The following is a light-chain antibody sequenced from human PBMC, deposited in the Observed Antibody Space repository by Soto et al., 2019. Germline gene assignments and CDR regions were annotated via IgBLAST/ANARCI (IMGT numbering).Light chain of an antibody. J-gene: IGKJ4*01. V-gene: IGKV3-20*01. CDR1: QSVRSSY. CDR2: GAS. CDR3: QQKDNWTLT. Sequence: EIVLRQSPGTLSLSLGERATLSCRASQSVRSSYLAWYQQKPGQAPRLLIYGASSRATDIPDRFSGSGSGTDFTLTISRLETEDFAVYECQQKDNWTLTFGGGTKVEIK.